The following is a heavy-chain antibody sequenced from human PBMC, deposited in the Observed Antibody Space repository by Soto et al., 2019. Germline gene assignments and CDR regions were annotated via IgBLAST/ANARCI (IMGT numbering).Heavy chain of an antibody. D-gene: IGHD3-22*01. CDR3: ARPLDDYEKYYFDY. V-gene: IGHV5-51*01. Sequence: PGESLKISCKGSGYIFTNYWIAWVRQMPGKGLEWMGIIYPGDSDIRYSPSFQGQVIISADKSISTAYLQWGSLKASDTAMYYCARPLDDYEKYYFDYWGQGTLVTVSS. J-gene: IGHJ4*02. CDR2: IYPGDSDI. CDR1: GYIFTNYW.